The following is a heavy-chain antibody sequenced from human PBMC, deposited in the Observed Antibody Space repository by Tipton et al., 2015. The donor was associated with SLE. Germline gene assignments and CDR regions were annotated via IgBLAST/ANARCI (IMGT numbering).Heavy chain of an antibody. J-gene: IGHJ2*01. V-gene: IGHV3-30*18. CDR2: IWYDGSNK. D-gene: IGHD4-17*01. CDR1: GFTFSSYG. Sequence: SLRLSCAASGFTFSSYGMHWVRQAPGKGLEWVAVIWYDGSNKYYVDSVKGRFTISRDNSKNTLYLQMNSLRAEDTAVYSCTKDDHYGDRAPRYFDLWGRGALVTVSS. CDR3: TKDDHYGDRAPRYFDL.